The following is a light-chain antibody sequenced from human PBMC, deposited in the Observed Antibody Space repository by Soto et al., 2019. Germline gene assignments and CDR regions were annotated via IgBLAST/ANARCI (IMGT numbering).Light chain of an antibody. CDR2: DAS. V-gene: IGKV1-12*01. CDR1: RNIKTS. Sequence: DNQMTQSPSSVSASVGDRVTITCRASRNIKTSLAWYQQRPGKGPELLIYDASTLQSGVPSRISGSGSGTEFTLTISRLQPEDFATFFCQQINSFPPTFGGGTKVTI. CDR3: QQINSFPPT. J-gene: IGKJ4*01.